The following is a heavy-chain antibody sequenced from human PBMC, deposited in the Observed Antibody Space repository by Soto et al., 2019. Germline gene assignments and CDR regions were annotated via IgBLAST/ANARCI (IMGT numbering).Heavy chain of an antibody. V-gene: IGHV2-70*01. D-gene: IGHD1-20*01. CDR2: IDWDDDK. CDR1: GFSLSTSGMC. CDR3: ARIRMEGIFNWNPHFDY. Sequence: SGPTLVNPTQTLTLTCTFSGFSLSTSGMCVSWIRQPPGKALEWLALIDWDDDKYYSTSLKTRLTISKDTSKNQVVLTMTNMDPVDTATYYCARIRMEGIFNWNPHFDYWGQGTLVTVSS. J-gene: IGHJ4*02.